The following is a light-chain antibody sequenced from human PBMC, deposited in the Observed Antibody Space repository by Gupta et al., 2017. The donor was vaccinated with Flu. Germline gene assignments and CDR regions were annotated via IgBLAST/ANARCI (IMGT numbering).Light chain of an antibody. J-gene: IGKJ3*01. Sequence: EIVLTQSPVTLSLPPGERATLACRASQSVSSYLAWYQQKSGQAPRLLIYDASNRATGIPARFSGSGSGTDFTLTISSLEPEDFAVYYCQQGINWPLTFGPGTKVDIK. CDR3: QQGINWPLT. CDR2: DAS. CDR1: QSVSSY. V-gene: IGKV3-11*01.